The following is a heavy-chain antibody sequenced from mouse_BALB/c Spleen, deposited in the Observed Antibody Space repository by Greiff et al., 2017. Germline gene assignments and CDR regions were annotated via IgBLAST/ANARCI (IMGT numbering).Heavy chain of an antibody. CDR1: GFSLTSYG. Sequence: QVQLKESGPGLVAPSQSLSITCTVSGFSLTSYGVHWVRQPPGKGLEWLGVIWAGGSTNYNSALMSRLSISKDNSKSQVFLKMNSLQTDDTAMYYWARGDYYGSSNWYFDVWGAGTTVTVSS. CDR3: ARGDYYGSSNWYFDV. J-gene: IGHJ1*01. D-gene: IGHD1-1*01. V-gene: IGHV2-9*02. CDR2: IWAGGST.